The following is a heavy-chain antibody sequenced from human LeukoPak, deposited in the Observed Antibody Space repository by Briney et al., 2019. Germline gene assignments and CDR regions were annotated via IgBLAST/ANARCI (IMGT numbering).Heavy chain of an antibody. CDR3: ARDTGYYDSSGYYYYMDV. CDR2: IYTSGST. Sequence: SETLSLTCTVSGGSISSGSYYWSWIRQPAGKGVEWIGRIYTSGSTNYNPSLKSRVTISVDTSKNQFSLKLSSVTAADTAVYYCARDTGYYDSSGYYYYMDVWGKGTTVTISS. J-gene: IGHJ6*03. V-gene: IGHV4-61*02. D-gene: IGHD3-22*01. CDR1: GGSISSGSYY.